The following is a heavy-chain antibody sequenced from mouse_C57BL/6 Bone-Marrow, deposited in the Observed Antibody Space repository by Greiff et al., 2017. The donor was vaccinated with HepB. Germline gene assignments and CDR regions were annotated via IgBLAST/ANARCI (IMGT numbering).Heavy chain of an antibody. CDR3: AREERAYGNFDY. J-gene: IGHJ2*01. Sequence: QVQLQQPGAELVMPGASVKLSCKASGYTFTSYWMHWVKQRPGQGLEWIGEIDPSDSYTNYNQKFKGKSTLTVDKSSSTAYMQHSSLTSEDSVVYYWAREERAYGNFDYWGQGTTLTVSS. V-gene: IGHV1-69*01. CDR2: IDPSDSYT. D-gene: IGHD2-1*01. CDR1: GYTFTSYW.